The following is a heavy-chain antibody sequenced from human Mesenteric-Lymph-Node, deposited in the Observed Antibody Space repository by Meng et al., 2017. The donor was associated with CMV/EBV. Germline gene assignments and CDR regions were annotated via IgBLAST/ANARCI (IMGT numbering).Heavy chain of an antibody. CDR1: SSNSAA. Sequence: SSNSAAGNWIRQSASRGLEGLGRTYYRSKWYNEYAVSVKSRITINPDTSKNQFSLQLNSVTPEDTAVYYCARALLGSGSYRYWYFDLWGRGTLVTVSS. CDR2: TYYRSKWYN. D-gene: IGHD3-10*01. V-gene: IGHV6-1*01. CDR3: ARALLGSGSYRYWYFDL. J-gene: IGHJ2*01.